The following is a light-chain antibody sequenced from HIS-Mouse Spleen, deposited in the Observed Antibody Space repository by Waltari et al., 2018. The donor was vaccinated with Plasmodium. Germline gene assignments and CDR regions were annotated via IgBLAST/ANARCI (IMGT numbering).Light chain of an antibody. CDR1: QSVSSN. J-gene: IGKJ3*01. Sequence: EIVMTQSPATLSVSPGERATLSCRASQSVSSNLAWYPQKPGQAPRLLIYGASTRATGIPARFSGSVSGTEFTLTISSLQSEDFAVYYCQQYNNWSFTFGPGTKVDIK. V-gene: IGKV3-15*01. CDR2: GAS. CDR3: QQYNNWSFT.